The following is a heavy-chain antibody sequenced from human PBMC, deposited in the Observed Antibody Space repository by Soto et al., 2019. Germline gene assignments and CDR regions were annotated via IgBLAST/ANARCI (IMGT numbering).Heavy chain of an antibody. J-gene: IGHJ4*02. CDR3: AEGSFYSSSWTPFDY. D-gene: IGHD6-13*01. V-gene: IGHV3-23*01. CDR1: GFTFSSYA. CDR2: ISGSGGST. Sequence: GSLRLSCAASGFTFSSYAMSWVRQAPGKGLEWVSAISGSGGSTYYADSVKGRFTISRDNSKNTLYLQMNSLRAGDTAVYYCAEGSFYSSSWTPFDYWGKGTVVTVAS.